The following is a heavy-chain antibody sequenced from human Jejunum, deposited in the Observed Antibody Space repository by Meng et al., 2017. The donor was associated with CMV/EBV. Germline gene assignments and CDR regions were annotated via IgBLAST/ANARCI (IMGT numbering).Heavy chain of an antibody. CDR2: ISISSYT. CDR1: GFTFDTYG. CDR3: ARVVKGGNYLEY. V-gene: IGHV3-21*01. J-gene: IGHJ4*02. D-gene: IGHD4-23*01. Sequence: CPTSGFTFDTYGMSWVRQAPGQGLEWVSSISISSYTYYTDSVKGRFTISRDNAKNSLYLQMNSLRGEDTAVYYCARVVKGGNYLEYLGQGTLVTVSS.